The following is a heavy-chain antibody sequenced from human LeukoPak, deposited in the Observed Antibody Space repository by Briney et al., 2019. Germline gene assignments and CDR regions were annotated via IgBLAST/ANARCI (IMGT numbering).Heavy chain of an antibody. CDR3: AKDHGRDYYGSGRYDY. V-gene: IGHV3-23*01. CDR1: GFTFSSYS. CDR2: ISGSGGGT. J-gene: IGHJ4*02. Sequence: EGSLRLSCAASGFTFSSYSMNWVRQAPGKGLEWVSAISGSGGGTYYADSVKGRFTISRDNSKNTLYLQMNSLRAEDTAVYYCAKDHGRDYYGSGRYDYWGQGTLVTVSS. D-gene: IGHD3-10*01.